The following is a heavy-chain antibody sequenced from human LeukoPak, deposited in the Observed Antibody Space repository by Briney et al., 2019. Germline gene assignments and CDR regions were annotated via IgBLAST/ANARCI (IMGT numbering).Heavy chain of an antibody. Sequence: SETLSLTCAVSGDSISSSNWWSWVRQPPGKGLEWIGEIYHSGSTNYNPSLKSRVTMSLDKSKNQFSLNPTSVTAADTAVYYCAREAAGQWFDPWGQGTLVTVSS. CDR1: GDSISSSNW. CDR2: IYHSGST. CDR3: AREAAGQWFDP. J-gene: IGHJ5*02. V-gene: IGHV4-4*02. D-gene: IGHD6-25*01.